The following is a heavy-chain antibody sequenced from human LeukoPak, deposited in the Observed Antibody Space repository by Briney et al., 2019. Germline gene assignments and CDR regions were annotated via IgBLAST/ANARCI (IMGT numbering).Heavy chain of an antibody. CDR1: GFTFSFYP. J-gene: IGHJ4*02. CDR3: ESRGYCSGGSCYSGVF. Sequence: GGSLRLSCTASGFTFSFYPMNWVRQAPGKGLEWVAVISSDGNNKYYADSVKGRFTISRDNSKNTLYLEVNSLRAEDTAVYYCESRGYCSGGSCYSGVFGGQGTLVAVSS. V-gene: IGHV3-30*04. D-gene: IGHD2-15*01. CDR2: ISSDGNNK.